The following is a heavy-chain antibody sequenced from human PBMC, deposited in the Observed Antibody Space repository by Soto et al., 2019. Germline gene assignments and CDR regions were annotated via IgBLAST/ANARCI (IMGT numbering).Heavy chain of an antibody. Sequence: PSETLSLTCAVYGGSFSGYYWSGIRQPPGKGLEWIGEINHSGSTNYNPSLKSRVTISVDTSKNQFSLKLSSVTAADTAVYYCASRPKPYDFWSGLPRTEYFQHWGQGTLVTVSS. CDR3: ASRPKPYDFWSGLPRTEYFQH. V-gene: IGHV4-34*01. J-gene: IGHJ1*01. CDR1: GGSFSGYY. CDR2: INHSGST. D-gene: IGHD3-3*01.